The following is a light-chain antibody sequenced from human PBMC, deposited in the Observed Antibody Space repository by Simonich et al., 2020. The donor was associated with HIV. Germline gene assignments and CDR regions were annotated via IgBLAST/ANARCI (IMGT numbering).Light chain of an antibody. J-gene: IGKJ2*01. CDR2: GAS. Sequence: DIQMTQSPSSLSASVGDRVTVTCRASQTISNYLNWYQQKPGKAPQLLIYGASILQSGGPSRFSGRRSGTDFTLAISNLQPEDFATYYCQQSYSTPYTFGQGTKVEIK. CDR1: QTISNY. V-gene: IGKV1-39*01. CDR3: QQSYSTPYT.